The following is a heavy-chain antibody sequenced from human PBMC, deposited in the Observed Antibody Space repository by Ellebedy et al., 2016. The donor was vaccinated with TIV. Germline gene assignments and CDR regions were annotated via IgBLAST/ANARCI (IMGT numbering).Heavy chain of an antibody. Sequence: MPSETLSLTCTVSGDSISPYYWNWIRQPPGKGLEWIGYIHYSGSANYNHSLKSRVTISVDTSKNQFSLNLSTVTAADTAMYYCARQHDPKYNNYMDVWGKGTTVTVSS. V-gene: IGHV4-59*01. CDR3: ARQHDPKYNNYMDV. J-gene: IGHJ6*03. CDR2: IHYSGSA. CDR1: GDSISPYY.